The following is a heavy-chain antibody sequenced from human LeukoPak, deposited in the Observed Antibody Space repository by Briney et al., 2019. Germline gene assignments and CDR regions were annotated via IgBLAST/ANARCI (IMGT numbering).Heavy chain of an antibody. D-gene: IGHD1-26*01. CDR1: GGSISSGDYY. CDR2: IYYSGST. Sequence: SETLSLTCTVSGGSISSGDYYWSWIRQPPGKGLEWIGYIYYSGSTYYNPSLKSRVTISVDTSKNQFSLKLSSVTAADTAVYYCARDPLGAQMGFAFDIWGQGTMVTVSS. J-gene: IGHJ3*02. V-gene: IGHV4-30-4*08. CDR3: ARDPLGAQMGFAFDI.